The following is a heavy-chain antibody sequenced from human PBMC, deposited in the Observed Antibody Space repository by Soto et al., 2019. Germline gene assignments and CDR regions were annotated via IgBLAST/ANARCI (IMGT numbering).Heavy chain of an antibody. V-gene: IGHV1-2*02. D-gene: IGHD2-15*01. CDR2: INANNGGA. Sequence: ASVMIWCNDSGYTFRNYHIHWVRQAPGQGLEFMGWINANNGGAGSTQQFQGRVAVTRDTSITTVYMELSNLRSDDTAVYYCAREGGSETLQPFYKSYDTEGELTLVT. CDR1: GYTFRNYH. CDR3: AREGGSETLQPFYKSYDT. J-gene: IGHJ5*02.